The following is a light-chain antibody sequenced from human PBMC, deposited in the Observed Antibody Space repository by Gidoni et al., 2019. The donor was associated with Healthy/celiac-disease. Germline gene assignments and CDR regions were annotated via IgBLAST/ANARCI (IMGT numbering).Light chain of an antibody. CDR2: DAS. CDR1: QSISSY. CDR3: QQSYSTPQT. J-gene: IGKJ1*01. Sequence: DIHMTQSPSSLSASVGDRVTITCRASQSISSYLNWYQQKPGKAPKLLIYDASSLQSGFPPRFSGSGSGTDFTLTISSLQPEDFATYYCQQSYSTPQTFGQGTKVEIK. V-gene: IGKV1-39*01.